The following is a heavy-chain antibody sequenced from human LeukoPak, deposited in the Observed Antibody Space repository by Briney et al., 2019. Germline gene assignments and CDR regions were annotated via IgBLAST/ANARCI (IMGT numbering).Heavy chain of an antibody. Sequence: GASVKVSCKASGYTFTSYPMNWVRQAPGQGLEWMGWINPNSGGTNYAQKFQGRVTMTRDTSISTAYMELSRLRSDDTAVYYCARGITGTSFDYWGQGTPVTVSS. V-gene: IGHV1-2*02. J-gene: IGHJ4*02. CDR1: GYTFTSYP. CDR3: ARGITGTSFDY. D-gene: IGHD1-20*01. CDR2: INPNSGGT.